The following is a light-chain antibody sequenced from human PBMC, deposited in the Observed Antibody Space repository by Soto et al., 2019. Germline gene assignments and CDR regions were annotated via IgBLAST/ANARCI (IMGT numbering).Light chain of an antibody. CDR2: DGS. CDR3: QQRNNWYPRT. V-gene: IGKV3-11*01. Sequence: PGARATLSCRASQSVSSHLAWYQQKPGQAPRLLIYDGSNRSTGIPARSRGRGSGTDFTLTISSLEPEDFAFYYCQQRNNWYPRTFGGGTKVDIK. CDR1: QSVSSH. J-gene: IGKJ4*01.